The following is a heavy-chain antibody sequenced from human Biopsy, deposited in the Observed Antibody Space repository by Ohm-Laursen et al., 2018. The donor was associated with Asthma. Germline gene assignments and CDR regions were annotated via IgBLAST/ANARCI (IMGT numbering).Heavy chain of an antibody. Sequence: TLSLTCHVYPGPFRGFFRTGIRQSPGKGLEWIGETNERGVTNNNPSLKSRFIISIDTYWNRVSLKLTSATAADTAVYYCARGPELDVWGQGTTVTVSS. CDR1: PGPFRGFF. V-gene: IGHV4-34*01. J-gene: IGHJ6*02. CDR3: ARGPELDV. CDR2: TNERGVT.